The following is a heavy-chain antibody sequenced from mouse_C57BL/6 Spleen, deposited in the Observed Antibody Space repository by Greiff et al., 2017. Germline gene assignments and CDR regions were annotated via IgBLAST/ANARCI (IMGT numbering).Heavy chain of an antibody. CDR2: IYPGDGDT. V-gene: IGHV1-82*01. D-gene: IGHD1-1*01. CDR1: GYAFSSSW. CDR3: ARGVTTVEY. Sequence: QVQLQQSGPELVKPGASVKISCKASGYAFSSSWMNWVKQRPGKGLEWIGRIYPGDGDTNYNGKFKGKATLTADKTSSTAYMQLSSLTSEDSAVYFCARGVTTVEYGGQGTTLTVSS. J-gene: IGHJ2*01.